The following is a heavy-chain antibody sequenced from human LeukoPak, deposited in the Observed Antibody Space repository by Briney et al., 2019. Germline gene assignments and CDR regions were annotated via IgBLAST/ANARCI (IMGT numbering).Heavy chain of an antibody. D-gene: IGHD2-21*02. CDR3: ARGRLVVTAMNPKTKYYYYYYGMDV. Sequence: SETLSLTCAVYGGSFSGYYWSWIRQPPGKGLDWIGEIIHSESTTYNPSLKSRVTISVDTSKNQFSLKLSSVTAADTAVYYCARGRLVVTAMNPKTKYYYYYYGMDVWGQGTTVTVSS. CDR1: GGSFSGYY. CDR2: IIHSEST. J-gene: IGHJ6*02. V-gene: IGHV4-34*01.